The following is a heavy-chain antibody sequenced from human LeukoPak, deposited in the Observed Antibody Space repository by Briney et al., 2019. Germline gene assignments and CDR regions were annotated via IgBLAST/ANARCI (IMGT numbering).Heavy chain of an antibody. V-gene: IGHV3-21*01. CDR1: GFTFSTYN. CDR3: ARDVGASAPDASDI. Sequence: PGGSLRLSCAASGFTFSTYNMNWVRQAPGKGLEWVSSISSSSNYIYYADSVKGRFTISRDNAKNSLYLQMNSLRAEDTDVYYYARDVGASAPDASDIWGQGTMVTVSS. D-gene: IGHD1-26*01. CDR2: ISSSSNYI. J-gene: IGHJ3*02.